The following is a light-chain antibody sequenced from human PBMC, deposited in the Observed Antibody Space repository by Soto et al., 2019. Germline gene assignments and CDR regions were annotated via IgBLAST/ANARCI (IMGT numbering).Light chain of an antibody. J-gene: IGLJ2*01. CDR2: GNS. V-gene: IGLV1-40*01. CDR3: QSYDSSLSGSDVV. Sequence: QSARTRPPSGSGAQGERVTISSTGSSSNIGAGYDVHWYQQLPGTAPKLLIYGNSNRPSGVPDRFSGSKSGTSASLAITGLQAEDEADYYCQSYDSSLSGSDVVFGGGTQLTVL. CDR1: SSNIGAGYD.